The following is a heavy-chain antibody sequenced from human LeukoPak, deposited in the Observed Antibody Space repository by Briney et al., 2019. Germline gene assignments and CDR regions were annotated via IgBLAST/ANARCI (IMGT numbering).Heavy chain of an antibody. V-gene: IGHV3-48*03. CDR3: AKGRNNWFDP. CDR1: GFTFSSYE. Sequence: GGSLRLSCAASGFTFSSYEMNWVRQAPGKGLEWVSYISSSGSTIYYADSVKGRFTISRDNAKNSLYLQMNSLRAEDTAVYYCAKGRNNWFDPWGQGTLVTVSS. D-gene: IGHD2/OR15-2a*01. CDR2: ISSSGSTI. J-gene: IGHJ5*02.